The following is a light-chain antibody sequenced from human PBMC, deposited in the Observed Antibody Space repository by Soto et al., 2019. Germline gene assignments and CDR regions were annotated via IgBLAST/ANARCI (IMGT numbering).Light chain of an antibody. J-gene: IGKJ4*01. CDR2: DAS. Sequence: EIVLTQSPATLSLSPGERATLSCRASQSVSSYLAWYQQKPGQAPRLLIYDASNRATGIPARFSGSGSGTDFTLPLHRPRPEDFAIYYCQQRSNPLTFGGGTKVEIK. V-gene: IGKV3-11*01. CDR1: QSVSSY. CDR3: QQRSNPLT.